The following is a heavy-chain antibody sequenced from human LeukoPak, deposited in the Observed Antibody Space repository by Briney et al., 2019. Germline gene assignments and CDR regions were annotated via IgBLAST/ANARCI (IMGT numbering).Heavy chain of an antibody. CDR2: INPNSGGT. CDR3: ARVSPSDAFDI. Sequence: ASVKVSCKASGYTFTAYYIHWVRQAPGQGLEWMGWINPNSGGTNYAQKFQGRVTMTRDTSISTAYMELTRLRSDDTAVYYCARVSPSDAFDIWGQGTMVIVSS. CDR1: GYTFTAYY. J-gene: IGHJ3*02. V-gene: IGHV1-2*02.